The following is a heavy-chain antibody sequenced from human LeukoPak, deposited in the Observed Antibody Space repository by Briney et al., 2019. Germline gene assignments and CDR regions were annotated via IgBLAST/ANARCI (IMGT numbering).Heavy chain of an antibody. CDR2: IYYSGST. V-gene: IGHV4-59*01. CDR1: GGSISSYY. D-gene: IGHD2-21*02. J-gene: IGHJ6*02. CDR3: ARDRLPNYYYYGMDV. Sequence: SETLSLACTVSGGSISSYYWSWIRQPPGKGLEWIGYIYYSGSTTYNPSLKSRVTISVDTSKNQFPLKLSSVTAADTAVYYCARDRLPNYYYYGMDVWGQGTTVTVSS.